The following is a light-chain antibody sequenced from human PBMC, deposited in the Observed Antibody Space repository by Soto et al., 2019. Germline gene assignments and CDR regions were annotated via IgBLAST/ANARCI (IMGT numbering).Light chain of an antibody. Sequence: EIVMTQSPATLSVSPGERATLSCRASQSVSTNLAWYQKNPGQAPRLLIYGASTRATGIPARFSGSGSGTEFTLTISSRQSEDFAFYYCQQYNNWWTFGQGTRVDIK. CDR1: QSVSTN. CDR3: QQYNNWWT. V-gene: IGKV3-15*01. CDR2: GAS. J-gene: IGKJ1*01.